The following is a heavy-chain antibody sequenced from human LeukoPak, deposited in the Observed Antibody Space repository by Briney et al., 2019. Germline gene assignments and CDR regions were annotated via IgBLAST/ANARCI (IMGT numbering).Heavy chain of an antibody. CDR1: GYTFTSYD. V-gene: IGHV1-8*01. CDR3: ARGIGVLLWFGELFPQDPPRWYFDL. CDR2: MNPNSGNT. J-gene: IGHJ2*01. D-gene: IGHD3-10*01. Sequence: GASVKVSCKASGYTFTSYDINWVRQATGQGLEWMGWMNPNSGNTGYAQKFQGRVTMTRNTSISTAYMELSSLRSEDTAVYYCARGIGVLLWFGELFPQDPPRWYFDLWGRGTLVTVSS.